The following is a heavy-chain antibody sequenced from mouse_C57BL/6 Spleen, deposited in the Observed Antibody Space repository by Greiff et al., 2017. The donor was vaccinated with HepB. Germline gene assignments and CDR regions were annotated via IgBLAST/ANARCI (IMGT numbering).Heavy chain of an antibody. CDR2: IYPRDGST. CDR1: GYTFTDHT. V-gene: IGHV1-78*01. D-gene: IGHD2-1*01. CDR3: ARRRTPGNFYFDY. J-gene: IGHJ2*01. Sequence: VQLQQSDAELVKPGASVKISCKVSGYTFTDHTIHWMKQRPEQGLEWIGYIYPRDGSTKYNEKFKGKATLTADKSSNTAYMQLNSLTSEDSAVYFWARRRTPGNFYFDYWGQGTTLTVSS.